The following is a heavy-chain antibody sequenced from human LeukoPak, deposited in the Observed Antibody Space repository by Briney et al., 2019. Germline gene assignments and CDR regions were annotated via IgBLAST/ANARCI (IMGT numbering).Heavy chain of an antibody. CDR3: ASGGIMGATDSFDY. J-gene: IGHJ4*02. CDR2: IWYDGGNK. V-gene: IGHV3-33*08. Sequence: PGGSLRLSCAASGFTFSNYGMQWVRQAPGKGLEWVSVIWYDGGNKYYADSVKGRFTISRDNSKNTLYLRMNSLRAEDTAVYYCASGGIMGATDSFDYWGQGTLVTVSS. D-gene: IGHD1-26*01. CDR1: GFTFSNYG.